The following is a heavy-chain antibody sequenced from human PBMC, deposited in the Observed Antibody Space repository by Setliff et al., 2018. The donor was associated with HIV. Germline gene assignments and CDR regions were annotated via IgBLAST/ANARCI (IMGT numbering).Heavy chain of an antibody. J-gene: IGHJ3*02. CDR3: ATYLSDNYLDGAFDI. V-gene: IGHV4-39*02. D-gene: IGHD3-3*01. CDR2: TFYSGST. CDR1: GASVSTTGYY. Sequence: SETLSLSCTVSGASVSTTGYYWGWLRQSPGKGLQWIGTTFYSGSTYYNPSLKSRVTISLDTSNNDFSLTLTSVTAADTALYFCATYLSDNYLDGAFDIWGRGTMVTVSS.